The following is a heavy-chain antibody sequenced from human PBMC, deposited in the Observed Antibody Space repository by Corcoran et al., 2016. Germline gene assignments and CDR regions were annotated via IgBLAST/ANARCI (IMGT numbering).Heavy chain of an antibody. J-gene: IGHJ3*02. CDR1: GFTFSNAW. CDR2: IKSKTDGGTT. D-gene: IGHD3-22*01. CDR3: PTDSASRITMIVADAFDI. V-gene: IGHV3-15*01. Sequence: EVQLVESGGGLVKPGGSLRLSCAASGFTFSNAWMNWVRQAPGKGLEWVGRIKSKTDGGTTDYAAPVKGRFTISSDDSKNTLYLQMNRLKTEDTAVYYCPTDSASRITMIVADAFDIWGQGTMVTFSS.